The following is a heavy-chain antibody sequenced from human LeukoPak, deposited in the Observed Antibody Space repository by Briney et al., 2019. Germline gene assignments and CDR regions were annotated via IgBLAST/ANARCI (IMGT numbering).Heavy chain of an antibody. CDR3: AREGFGVVRYYYYYLDV. J-gene: IGHJ6*03. D-gene: IGHD3-3*01. CDR2: IKRDGSEK. V-gene: IGHV3-7*01. Sequence: GGSLRLSCAASGFTFSSYWMSWVRQAPGKGLEWVANIKRDGSEKYYVDSVKGRFTISRDNAKSSLYLQMSSLRAEDTSVYYCAREGFGVVRYYYYYLDVWGKGTTVTVSS. CDR1: GFTFSSYW.